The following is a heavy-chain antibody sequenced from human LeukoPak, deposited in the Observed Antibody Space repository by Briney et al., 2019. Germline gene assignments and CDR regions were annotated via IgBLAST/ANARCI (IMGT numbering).Heavy chain of an antibody. CDR2: IKPKTDGGTT. D-gene: IGHD3-10*01. V-gene: IGHV3-15*01. J-gene: IGHJ4*02. Sequence: PGGSLRLSCAASGFTFTGAWMNWVRQVPGKGLEWVGHIKPKTDGGTTDYAAPVKGRFTISRDDSKSTLYLQMDSLKTEDTAVYYCTRGHYGRWGQGTLVTVSS. CDR3: TRGHYGR. CDR1: GFTFTGAW.